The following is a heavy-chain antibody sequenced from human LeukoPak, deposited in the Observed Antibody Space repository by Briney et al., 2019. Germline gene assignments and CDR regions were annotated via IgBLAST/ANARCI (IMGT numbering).Heavy chain of an antibody. V-gene: IGHV3-23*01. CDR3: ARGSYGMDV. CDR1: GFTFSNYA. CDR2: ISKSDGTT. Sequence: GGSLRLSCAASGFTFSNYAINWVRQAPGKGLEWVSSISKSDGTTYYADSVKGRLTISRDNSKNTLYLQMNGLRAEDTAVYYCARGSYGMDVWGQGTTVTVSS. J-gene: IGHJ6*02.